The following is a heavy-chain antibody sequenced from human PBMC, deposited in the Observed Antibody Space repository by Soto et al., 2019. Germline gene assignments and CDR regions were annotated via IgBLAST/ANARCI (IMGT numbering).Heavy chain of an antibody. CDR2: ISWNSADI. V-gene: IGHV3-9*01. J-gene: IGHJ4*01. CDR1: GFTFDDYS. CDR3: AKGAPDCYNWDFFDS. Sequence: EVQLVESGGGLVQPGRSLRLSCEASGFTFDDYSIHWVRQAPGKGLEWVSGISWNSADIGYADSVKGRFTTARDKTKKSLDLPTNSLSSEDTAFYYCAKGAPDCYNWDFFDSWGHGTLVIVSS. D-gene: IGHD2-21*01.